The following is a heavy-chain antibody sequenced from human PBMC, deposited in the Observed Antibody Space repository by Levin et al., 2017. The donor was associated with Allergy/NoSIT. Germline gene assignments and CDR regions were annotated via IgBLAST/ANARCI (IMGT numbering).Heavy chain of an antibody. D-gene: IGHD6-13*01. CDR1: GGSISSNNW. CDR2: FYHSGST. Sequence: SETLSLTCVVSGGSISSNNWWIWVRQPPGKGLEWIGEFYHSGSTNYSPSLKSRITMSVDKSNNQFSLSLSSVTAADTAVYYCAREKQAGTYSGIDYWGQGTLVTVSS. J-gene: IGHJ4*02. CDR3: AREKQAGTYSGIDY. V-gene: IGHV4-4*02.